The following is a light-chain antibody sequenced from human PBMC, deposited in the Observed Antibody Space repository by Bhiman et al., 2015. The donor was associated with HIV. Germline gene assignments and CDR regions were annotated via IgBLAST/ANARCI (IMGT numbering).Light chain of an antibody. CDR1: NIESKS. J-gene: IGLJ1*01. CDR2: YDG. CDR3: QAWDSSTGGYV. V-gene: IGLV3-21*01. Sequence: SYELTQPPAVSVAPGKTATITCGGNNIESKSVHWYQQKPGQAPVVVIYYDGDRPSGIPERFSGSNSGNTATLTISRVEAGDEADYYCQAWDSSTGGYVFGTGTKVTVL.